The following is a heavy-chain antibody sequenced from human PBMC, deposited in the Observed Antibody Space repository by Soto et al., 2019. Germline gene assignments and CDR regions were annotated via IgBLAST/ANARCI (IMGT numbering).Heavy chain of an antibody. J-gene: IGHJ4*02. D-gene: IGHD5-12*01. CDR2: ISWESGSI. V-gene: IGHV3-9*01. Sequence: GGSLRLSCAASGFNFDDYAMHWVRQIPGKGLEWVSGISWESGSIGYADSVKGRFSISRDNAKNTLYLQMSSLRAEDTAVYYCVKDSERWLQFQLDYWGQGTLVTVSS. CDR3: VKDSERWLQFQLDY. CDR1: GFNFDDYA.